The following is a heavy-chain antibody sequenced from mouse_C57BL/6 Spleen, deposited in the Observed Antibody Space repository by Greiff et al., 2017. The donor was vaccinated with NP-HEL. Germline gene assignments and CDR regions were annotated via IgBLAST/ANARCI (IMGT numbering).Heavy chain of an antibody. CDR2: ISYDGSN. J-gene: IGHJ4*01. V-gene: IGHV3-6*01. D-gene: IGHD2-10*01. CDR3: ARGETYYGNFYYAMDY. Sequence: EVKLVESGPGLVKPSQSLSLTCSVTGYSITSGYYWNWIRQFPGNKLEWMGYISYDGSNNYNPSLKNRISITRDTSKNQFFLKLNSVTTEDTATYYCARGETYYGNFYYAMDYWGQGTSVTVSS. CDR1: GYSITSGYY.